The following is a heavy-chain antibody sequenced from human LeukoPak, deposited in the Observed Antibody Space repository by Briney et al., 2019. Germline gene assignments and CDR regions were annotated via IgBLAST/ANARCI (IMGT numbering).Heavy chain of an antibody. CDR2: IKQDGSEK. CDR3: AREGAYGSGSYAAFDI. J-gene: IGHJ3*02. D-gene: IGHD3-10*01. Sequence: GGSLRLSCAASGFTFSSYWMSWVRQAPGKGLEWVANIKQDGSEKYYVDSVKGRFTISRDNAKNSLYLQMNSLRAEDTAVYYCAREGAYGSGSYAAFDIWGQGTMVTVSS. V-gene: IGHV3-7*01. CDR1: GFTFSSYW.